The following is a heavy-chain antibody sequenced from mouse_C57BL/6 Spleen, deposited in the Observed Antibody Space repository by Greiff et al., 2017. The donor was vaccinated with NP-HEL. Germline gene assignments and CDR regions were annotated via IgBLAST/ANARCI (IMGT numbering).Heavy chain of an antibody. D-gene: IGHD2-1*01. CDR1: GYTFTSYW. J-gene: IGHJ4*01. Sequence: VQLQQPGAELVRPGSSVKLSCKASGYTFTSYWMDWVKQRPGQGLEWIGNIYPSDSETHYNQKFKDKATLTVDKSSSTAYMQLSSLTSEDSAVYYCARGGNSYAMDYWGQGTSVTVSS. CDR2: IYPSDSET. V-gene: IGHV1-61*01. CDR3: ARGGNSYAMDY.